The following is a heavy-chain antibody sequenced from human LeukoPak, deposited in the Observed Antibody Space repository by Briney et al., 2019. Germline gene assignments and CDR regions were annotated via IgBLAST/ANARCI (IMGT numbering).Heavy chain of an antibody. CDR2: IWYDGSNK. J-gene: IGHJ4*02. CDR1: GFTFSSYG. D-gene: IGHD3-16*01. V-gene: IGHV3-33*06. CDR3: AKDRKRGYFDY. Sequence: PGRSLRLSCAASGFTFSSYGMHWVRQAPGKGLEWVAVIWYDGSNKYYADSVKGRFTIPRDNSKNTLYLQMNSLRAEDTAVYYCAKDRKRGYFDYWGQGTLVTVSS.